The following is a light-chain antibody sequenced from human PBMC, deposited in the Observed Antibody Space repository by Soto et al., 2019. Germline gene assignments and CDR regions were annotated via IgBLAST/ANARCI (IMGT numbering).Light chain of an antibody. V-gene: IGKV3-15*01. CDR3: QQYNNWPPWT. CDR2: GAS. CDR1: QSVNSN. J-gene: IGKJ1*01. Sequence: EIVLTQSPATLSVSPGERATLSCRASQSVNSNLAWYQQKPDQAPRLLISGASTRASGIPARFSGSGSGTKFTLTISSLQSEDVAVYYCQQYNNWPPWTFGQGTKVDIK.